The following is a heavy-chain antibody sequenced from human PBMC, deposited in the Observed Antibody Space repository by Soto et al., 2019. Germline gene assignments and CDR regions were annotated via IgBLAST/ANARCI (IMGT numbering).Heavy chain of an antibody. CDR1: GGSISNFY. V-gene: IGHV4-59*12. J-gene: IGHJ6*02. CDR2: VYYTGST. Sequence: PSETLSLTCTVSGGSISNFYWSWIRQPPGKGLEWIGYVYYTGSTSYNPSLKRRVTFSADSSKDQFSLKLSSVTAADTAVYYCASLRFLEWLLSDGGNYYGMDVWGQGTTVTVSS. CDR3: ASLRFLEWLLSDGGNYYGMDV. D-gene: IGHD3-3*01.